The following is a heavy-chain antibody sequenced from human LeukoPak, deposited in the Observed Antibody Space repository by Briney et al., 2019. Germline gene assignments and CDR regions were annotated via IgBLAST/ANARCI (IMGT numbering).Heavy chain of an antibody. V-gene: IGHV3-7*01. D-gene: IGHD6-19*01. J-gene: IGHJ4*02. CDR3: ASELFLAVADPFDY. CDR1: GFTFSSYA. Sequence: GGSLRLSCAASGFTFSSYAMSWVRQAPGKGLEWVANIKQDGSEKYYVDSVKGRFTISRDNAKNSLYLQMNSLRAEDTAVYYCASELFLAVADPFDYWGQGTLVTVSS. CDR2: IKQDGSEK.